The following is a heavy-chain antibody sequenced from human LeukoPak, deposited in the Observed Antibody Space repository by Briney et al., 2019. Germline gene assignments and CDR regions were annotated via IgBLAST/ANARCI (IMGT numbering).Heavy chain of an antibody. CDR3: ARAMALGYCSGGSCYGPWFDP. D-gene: IGHD2-15*01. Sequence: ASVKVSCKASGYTFTSYGISWVRQAPGQRLEWMGWISAYNGNTNYAQKLQGRVTMTTDTSTSTAYMELRSLRSDDTAVYYCARAMALGYCSGGSCYGPWFDPWGQGTLVTVSS. CDR1: GYTFTSYG. V-gene: IGHV1-18*01. CDR2: ISAYNGNT. J-gene: IGHJ5*02.